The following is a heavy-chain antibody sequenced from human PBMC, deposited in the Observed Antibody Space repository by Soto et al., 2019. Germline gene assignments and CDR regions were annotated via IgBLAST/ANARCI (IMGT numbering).Heavy chain of an antibody. CDR3: AGVMARNYYYGMDV. Sequence: QVQLVQSGAEVKKPGASVKVSCKASGYTFTSYAMHWVRQAPGQRLEWMGWINAGNGNTKYSQKFQGRVTITRDTSASPAYMELSSLRSEDTAVYYCAGVMARNYYYGMDVWGQGTTVTVSS. CDR2: INAGNGNT. J-gene: IGHJ6*02. D-gene: IGHD2-8*01. V-gene: IGHV1-3*01. CDR1: GYTFTSYA.